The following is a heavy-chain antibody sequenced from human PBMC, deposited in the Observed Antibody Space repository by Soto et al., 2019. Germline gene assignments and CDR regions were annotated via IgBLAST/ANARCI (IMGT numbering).Heavy chain of an antibody. CDR2: MNPNSGNT. J-gene: IGHJ6*02. CDR3: ARGQSSSWYRFYYYYYGMDV. Sequence: ASMKVSCKASGYTFTSYYMHWVRQAPGQGLEWMGWMNPNSGNTGYAQKFQGRVTMTRNTSISTAYMELSSLRSEDTAVYYCARGQSSSWYRFYYYYYGMDVWGQGTTVTVSS. CDR1: GYTFTSYY. D-gene: IGHD6-13*01. V-gene: IGHV1-8*02.